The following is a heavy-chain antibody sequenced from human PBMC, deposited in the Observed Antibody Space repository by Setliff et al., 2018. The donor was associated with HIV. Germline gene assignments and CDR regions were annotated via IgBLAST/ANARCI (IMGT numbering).Heavy chain of an antibody. Sequence: SVKVSCKTSGGTFSIFSITWVRQAPGQGLEWMGGIIPVFGLPNYAQRFQRRLTITADESTNTAYMELSSLKSEDTAVYYCARDPYWAEGFFDYWGPGTVVTVSS. D-gene: IGHD2-15*01. J-gene: IGHJ4*02. V-gene: IGHV1-69*13. CDR2: IIPVFGLP. CDR3: ARDPYWAEGFFDY. CDR1: GGTFSIFS.